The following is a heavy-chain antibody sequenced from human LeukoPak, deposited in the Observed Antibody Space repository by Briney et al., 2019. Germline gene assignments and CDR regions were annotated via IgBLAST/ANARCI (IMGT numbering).Heavy chain of an antibody. CDR1: GYTFTGYY. Sequence: ASVKVSCKASGYTFTGYYMHWVRQAPGQGLEWMGWINPNSGGTNYAQKFQGRVTMTRDTSISTAYMELSRLRSDDTAVYNCARAVRTVYYFDYWGQGTLVTVSS. D-gene: IGHD3-10*01. J-gene: IGHJ4*02. CDR3: ARAVRTVYYFDY. V-gene: IGHV1-2*02. CDR2: INPNSGGT.